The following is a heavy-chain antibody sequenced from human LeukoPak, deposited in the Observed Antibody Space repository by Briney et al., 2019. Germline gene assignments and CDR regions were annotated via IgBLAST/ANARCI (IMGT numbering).Heavy chain of an antibody. D-gene: IGHD3-22*01. CDR1: GYTFTSYD. CDR2: MNPNSGNT. V-gene: IGHV1-8*01. Sequence: EASVKVSCKASGYTFTSYDTNWVRQATGQGLEWMGWMNPNSGNTGYAQKFQGRVTMTRNTSISTAYMELSSLRSEDTAVYYCARGAGRGYYYDSSGYYCDYWGQGTLVTVSS. J-gene: IGHJ4*02. CDR3: ARGAGRGYYYDSSGYYCDY.